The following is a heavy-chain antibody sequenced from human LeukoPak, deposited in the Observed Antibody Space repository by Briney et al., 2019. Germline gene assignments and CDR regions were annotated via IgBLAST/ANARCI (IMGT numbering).Heavy chain of an antibody. V-gene: IGHV3-23*01. D-gene: IGHD2-21*02. CDR1: GITLSNYG. CDR3: AKGSPGVVVTAGYYFDY. J-gene: IGHJ4*02. CDR2: ISDSGGST. Sequence: GGSLRLSCAVSGITLSNYGMSWVRQAPGKGLEWVAGISDSGGSTNYADSVKGRFTISRDNPKNTLYLQMNSLRAEDTAVYYCAKGSPGVVVTAGYYFDYWGQGTLVTVSS.